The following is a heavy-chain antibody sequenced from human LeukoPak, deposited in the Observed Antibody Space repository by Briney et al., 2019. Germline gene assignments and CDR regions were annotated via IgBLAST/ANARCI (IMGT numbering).Heavy chain of an antibody. Sequence: PSGTLSLTCTVSVGSLSSYYWSWIRQPASKGLEWIGRIYTSGSTNYNPSLKSRVTMSVDTSKNQFSLKLSSVTAADTAVYYCARGGREWESAGDAFDIWGQGTMVTVSS. CDR3: ARGGREWESAGDAFDI. CDR2: IYTSGST. CDR1: VGSLSSYY. D-gene: IGHD1-26*01. J-gene: IGHJ3*02. V-gene: IGHV4-4*07.